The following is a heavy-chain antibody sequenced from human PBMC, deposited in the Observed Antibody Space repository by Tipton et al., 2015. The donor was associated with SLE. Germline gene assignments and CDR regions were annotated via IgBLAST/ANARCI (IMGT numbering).Heavy chain of an antibody. CDR3: ARGVIAPYYFDY. CDR2: IYHSGST. D-gene: IGHD2-15*01. CDR1: GGSISSYY. Sequence: TLSLTCTVSGGSISSYYWSWIRQPAGKGLEWIGRIYHSGSTYYNPSLKSRVTISVDTSKNQFSLKLSSVTAADTAVYYCARGVIAPYYFDYWGQGTLVTVSS. J-gene: IGHJ4*02. V-gene: IGHV4-4*07.